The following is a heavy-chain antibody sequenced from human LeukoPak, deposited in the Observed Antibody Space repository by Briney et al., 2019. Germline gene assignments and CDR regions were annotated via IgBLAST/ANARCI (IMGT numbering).Heavy chain of an antibody. Sequence: PSETLSLTCAVYGGSFSGYYWSWIRQPPGKGLEWIGEINHSGSTNYNPSLKSRVTISVDTSKNQFSLKLSSVTAADTAVYYCARDWRHCSGGSCYSAAPYYFDYWGQGTLVTVSS. CDR2: INHSGST. V-gene: IGHV4-34*01. J-gene: IGHJ4*02. CDR1: GGSFSGYY. D-gene: IGHD2-15*01. CDR3: ARDWRHCSGGSCYSAAPYYFDY.